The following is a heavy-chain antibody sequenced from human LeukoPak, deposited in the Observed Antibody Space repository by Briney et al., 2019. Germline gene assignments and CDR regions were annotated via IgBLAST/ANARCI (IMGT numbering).Heavy chain of an antibody. Sequence: GGSLRLSCAASGFTFSSYSMSWVRQAPGKGLEWVANIRPDGSGKYYVDSVKGRFTISRDIAKQSVFLQMTSLRVEDTAVYYCARLSAMVRGPEDIFYFEYWGLGTLVTVSS. CDR2: IRPDGSGK. D-gene: IGHD3-10*01. J-gene: IGHJ4*02. V-gene: IGHV3-7*01. CDR1: GFTFSSYS. CDR3: ARLSAMVRGPEDIFYFEY.